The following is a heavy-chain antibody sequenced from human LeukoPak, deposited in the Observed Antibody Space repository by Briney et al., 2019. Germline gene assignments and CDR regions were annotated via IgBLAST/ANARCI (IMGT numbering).Heavy chain of an antibody. CDR1: GGTFSSYA. CDR3: ARDHFPHVYYYDSSGYLAGMDV. V-gene: IGHV1-69*04. J-gene: IGHJ6*02. CDR2: IIPIFGIA. Sequence: GSSVKVSCKASGGTFSSYAISWVRQAPGQGPEWMGRIIPIFGIANYAQKFQGRVTITADKSTSTAYMELSSLRSEDTAVYYCARDHFPHVYYYDSSGYLAGMDVWGQGTTVTVSS. D-gene: IGHD3-22*01.